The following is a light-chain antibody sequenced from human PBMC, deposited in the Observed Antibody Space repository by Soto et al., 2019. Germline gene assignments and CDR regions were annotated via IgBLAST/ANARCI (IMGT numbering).Light chain of an antibody. J-gene: IGLJ1*01. CDR3: GTWDSSFYV. CDR2: DNN. CDR1: SSNIGNNY. V-gene: IGLV1-51*01. Sequence: QSVLTQPPSVSAAPGQKVTISCSGSSSNIGNNYVSWYQQLPGTAPKLLIYDNNKRPSGIPDRFSGSKSGTSATLGTTGLQTGDEADYYCGTWDSSFYVFGTGTKVTV.